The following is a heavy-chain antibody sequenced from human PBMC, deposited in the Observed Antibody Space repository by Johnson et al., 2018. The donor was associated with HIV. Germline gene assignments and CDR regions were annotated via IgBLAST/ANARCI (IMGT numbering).Heavy chain of an antibody. CDR1: GFTFSSYT. CDR3: AKGGYSYGNAFDI. Sequence: EVQLVESGGGVVQPGRSLRLSCAASGFTFSSYTIHWVRQAPGKGLEWVSGISGSGGSTYYADSVKGRFTISRDNSKNTLYLQMNSLRAEDTAVYYCAKGGYSYGNAFDIWGQGTMVTVSS. D-gene: IGHD5-18*01. J-gene: IGHJ3*02. V-gene: IGHV3-23*04. CDR2: ISGSGGST.